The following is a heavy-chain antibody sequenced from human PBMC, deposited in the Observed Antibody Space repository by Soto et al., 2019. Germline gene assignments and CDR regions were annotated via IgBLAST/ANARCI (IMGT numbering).Heavy chain of an antibody. V-gene: IGHV4-4*02. J-gene: IGHJ4*01. CDR2: IYHSGST. CDR3: VRARRPPRRTGFHY. Sequence: RQLPRKKLEWIGEIYHSGSTNYNPSLKSRVNISVDKSKNQFSLKLSSVTAADTAVYYCVRARRPPRRTGFHYWG. D-gene: IGHD4-17*01.